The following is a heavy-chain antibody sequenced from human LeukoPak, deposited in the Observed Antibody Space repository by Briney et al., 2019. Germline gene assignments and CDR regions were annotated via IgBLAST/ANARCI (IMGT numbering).Heavy chain of an antibody. CDR1: GFTFSSYW. CDR3: ARGGYSRGYFDY. Sequence: GGSLRLSCAASGFTFSSYWMSWVRQAPGKGLEWVANIKPTGSEKYYADSVKGRFTMSRDNAKTSLYLQMNSLRVEDTAVYYCARGGYSRGYFDYWGQGTLVTVSS. D-gene: IGHD5-18*01. J-gene: IGHJ4*02. CDR2: IKPTGSEK. V-gene: IGHV3-7*01.